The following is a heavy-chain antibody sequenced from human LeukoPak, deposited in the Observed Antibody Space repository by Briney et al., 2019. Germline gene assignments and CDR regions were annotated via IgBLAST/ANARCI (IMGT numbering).Heavy chain of an antibody. Sequence: GASVKVSCKASGYTFTSYYMHWVRQAPGRGLEWMGIINPSGGSTSYAQKFRGRVTVTRDMSTSTVYMELSSLRSEDTAVYSCARDLYGANSGAFDIWGQGTMVTVSS. D-gene: IGHD4-23*01. V-gene: IGHV1-46*01. J-gene: IGHJ3*02. CDR3: ARDLYGANSGAFDI. CDR1: GYTFTSYY. CDR2: INPSGGST.